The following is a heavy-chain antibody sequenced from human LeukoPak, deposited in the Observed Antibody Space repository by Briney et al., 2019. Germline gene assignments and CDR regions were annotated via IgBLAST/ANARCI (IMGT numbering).Heavy chain of an antibody. J-gene: IGHJ4*02. V-gene: IGHV3-23*01. CDR1: GFTFSTYA. D-gene: IGHD2-15*01. CDR3: AKDQGQAVVPRRFDY. Sequence: GGSLRLSCAASGFTFSTYAMSWVRQAPGKGLEWVSTIYYSGGNTYSADSVKGRFTISRGNAKNTLYLQMNSLRAEDTAVYYCAKDQGQAVVPRRFDYWGQGTLVTVSS. CDR2: IYYSGGNT.